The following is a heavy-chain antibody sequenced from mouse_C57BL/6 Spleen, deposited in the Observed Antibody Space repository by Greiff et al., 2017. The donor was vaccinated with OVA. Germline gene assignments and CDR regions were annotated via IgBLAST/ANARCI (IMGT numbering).Heavy chain of an antibody. Sequence: EVQLQQSGAELVRPGASVKLSCTASGFNIKDDYMHWVKQRPEQGLEWIGWIDPENGDTEYASKFQGKATITADTSSNTAYLQLSSLTSEDTAVYYCTRYCYYSWFAYWGQGTLVTVSA. CDR1: GFNIKDDY. CDR3: TRYCYYSWFAY. CDR2: IDPENGDT. J-gene: IGHJ3*01. D-gene: IGHD2-12*01. V-gene: IGHV14-4*01.